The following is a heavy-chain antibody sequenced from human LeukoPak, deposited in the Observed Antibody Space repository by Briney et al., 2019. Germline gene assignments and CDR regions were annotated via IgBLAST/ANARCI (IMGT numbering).Heavy chain of an antibody. D-gene: IGHD1-20*01. CDR3: ARRNWNDVAFDI. CDR1: GFIFSDHY. CDR2: TRDEANIYTT. V-gene: IGHV3-72*01. J-gene: IGHJ3*02. Sequence: GGSLRLSCAASGFIFSDHYMDWVRQAPGKGLEWVGRTRDEANIYTTKYAASVKGRFTISRDDPKNSLYLQMNSLKTEDTAVYYCARRNWNDVAFDIWGQGTMVTVSS.